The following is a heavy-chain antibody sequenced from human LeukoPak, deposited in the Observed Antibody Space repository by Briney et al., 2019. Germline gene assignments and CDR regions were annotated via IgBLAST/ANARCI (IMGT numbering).Heavy chain of an antibody. CDR2: IGRTGDI. Sequence: GGSLRLSCAASGFTFSNYAMTWVRQAPGKGLEWVSVIGRTGDIFYADSVKGRFTISRDNSKNTQYLQMNSLRAEDTAVYYCAKYQLLNNNYWRDAFDFWGQGTMVTVSS. D-gene: IGHD1-1*01. CDR1: GFTFSNYA. CDR3: AKYQLLNNNYWRDAFDF. J-gene: IGHJ3*01. V-gene: IGHV3-23*01.